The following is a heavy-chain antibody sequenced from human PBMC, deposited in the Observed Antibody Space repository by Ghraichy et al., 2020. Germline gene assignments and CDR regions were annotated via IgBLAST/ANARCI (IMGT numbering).Heavy chain of an antibody. J-gene: IGHJ4*02. V-gene: IGHV4-4*09. Sequence: ESLNISCTVSGGSISSYYWSWIRQPPGKGLEWIGYIYTSGSNNYNPALKSRVTISLDTSKNQFSLKLSSVTAADTAVYYCARHSDSSSSADYWGQGTLVTVSS. D-gene: IGHD6-6*01. CDR1: GGSISSYY. CDR3: ARHSDSSSSADY. CDR2: IYTSGSN.